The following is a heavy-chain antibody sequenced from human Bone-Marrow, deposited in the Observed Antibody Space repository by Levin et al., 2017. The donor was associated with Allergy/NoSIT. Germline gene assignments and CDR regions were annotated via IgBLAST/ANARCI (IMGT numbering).Heavy chain of an antibody. D-gene: IGHD6-13*01. CDR2: ILPVFGTT. CDR3: ARGGVIAAAGPYFDY. Sequence: EASVKVSCKASGGTFSNYAISWVRQAPGQGLEWMGGILPVFGTTNYAQKFQGRVTITADGFTSTAYMDLSSLRSEDTAVYYCARGGVIAAAGPYFDYWGQGTLVTVSS. V-gene: IGHV1-69*13. J-gene: IGHJ4*02. CDR1: GGTFSNYA.